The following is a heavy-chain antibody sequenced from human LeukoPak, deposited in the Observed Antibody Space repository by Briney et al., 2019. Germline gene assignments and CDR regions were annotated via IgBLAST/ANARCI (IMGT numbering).Heavy chain of an antibody. J-gene: IGHJ4*02. CDR3: ARGLSPSDY. Sequence: ASXXVXCKASGYSFTTYDINWVRQAPGQGLEWMGWMNPNSGKTNFAQKFQGRVTMTRTTSISTAYMEVSSLRSEDTAVCYCARGLSPSDYWGQGTLVTVSS. CDR1: GYSFTTYD. CDR2: MNPNSGKT. V-gene: IGHV1-8*01.